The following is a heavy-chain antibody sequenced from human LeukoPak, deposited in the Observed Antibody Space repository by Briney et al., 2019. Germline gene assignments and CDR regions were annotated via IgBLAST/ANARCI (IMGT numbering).Heavy chain of an antibody. CDR3: ARRRIVTNSDYYFDY. CDR2: RYNGGRT. CDR1: GASVTTRSYY. D-gene: IGHD3-22*01. J-gene: IGHJ4*02. Sequence: PSETLSLTCSVFGASVTTRSYYRGWIRQSPGKGLEWIGSRYNGGRTYYNPSLKSRVTISVDMSKNQFSLKVNSVTAADTAVYYCARRRIVTNSDYYFDYWGQGTLVTVSS. V-gene: IGHV4-39*01.